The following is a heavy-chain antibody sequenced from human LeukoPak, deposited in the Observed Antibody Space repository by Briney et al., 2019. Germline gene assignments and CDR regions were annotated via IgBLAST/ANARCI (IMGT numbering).Heavy chain of an antibody. Sequence: GGSLRLSCAASGLTFDDYTMHWVRQAPGKGLEWVSLISWDGGSTYYADSVKGRFTISRDNSKNSLYLQMNSLRTEDTALYYCARNSGYDLPRGYYYYYGMDVWGQGTTVTVSS. J-gene: IGHJ6*02. CDR3: ARNSGYDLPRGYYYYYGMDV. CDR2: ISWDGGST. CDR1: GLTFDDYT. D-gene: IGHD5-12*01. V-gene: IGHV3-43*01.